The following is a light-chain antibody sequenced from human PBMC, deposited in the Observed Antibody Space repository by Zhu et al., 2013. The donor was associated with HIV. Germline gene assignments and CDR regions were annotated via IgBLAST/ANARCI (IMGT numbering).Light chain of an antibody. Sequence: EVVLTQSPATLSLSPGERATLSCRASQSVRSYVAWYQQKPGQSPRLLIYGASSRATGIPDRFSGSGSGTDFTLTISSVEPEDVGTYYCMQGTHFPFTFGPGTKVDI. V-gene: IGKV3-11*01. J-gene: IGKJ3*01. CDR3: MQGTHFPFT. CDR1: QSVRSY. CDR2: GAS.